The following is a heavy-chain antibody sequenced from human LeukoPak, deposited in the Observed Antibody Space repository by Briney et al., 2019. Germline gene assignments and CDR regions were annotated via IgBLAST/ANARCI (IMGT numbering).Heavy chain of an antibody. D-gene: IGHD3-22*01. CDR3: ARGVIVVVIDAFDI. CDR1: GGSFSGYY. Sequence: SETLSLTCAVYGGSFSGYYWSWIRQPPGKGLEWIGEINHSGSTYYNPSLKSRVTISVDTSKNQFSLKLSSVTAADTAVYYCARGVIVVVIDAFDIWGQGTMVTVSS. J-gene: IGHJ3*02. V-gene: IGHV4-34*01. CDR2: INHSGST.